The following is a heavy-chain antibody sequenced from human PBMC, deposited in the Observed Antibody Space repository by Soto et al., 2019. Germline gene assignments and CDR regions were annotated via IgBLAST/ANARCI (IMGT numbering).Heavy chain of an antibody. V-gene: IGHV4-59*01. Sequence: QVQLQESGPGLVKPSETLSLTCTVSGGSISSYYWSWIRQPPGKGLEWIGYIYYSGSTNYNPSLKSRVTISVDTSKNQFSLKLSSVTAADTAVYYCARDDKYGSEAFDIWGKGTMVTVSS. CDR1: GGSISSYY. D-gene: IGHD3-10*01. J-gene: IGHJ3*02. CDR3: ARDDKYGSEAFDI. CDR2: IYYSGST.